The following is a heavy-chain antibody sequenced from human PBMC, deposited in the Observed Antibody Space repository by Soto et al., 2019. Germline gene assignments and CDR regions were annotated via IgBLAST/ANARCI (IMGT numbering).Heavy chain of an antibody. CDR2: IYYSGST. CDR1: GGSISSGGYY. V-gene: IGHV4-31*03. CDR3: ARGNGGNLGGNWFDP. J-gene: IGHJ5*02. D-gene: IGHD2-15*01. Sequence: PSETLSLTCTVSGGSISSGGYYCSWIRQHPGKGLEWIGYIYYSGSTYYNPSLKSRVTISVDTSKNQFSLKLSSVTAADTAVYYCARGNGGNLGGNWFDPWGQGALVTVSS.